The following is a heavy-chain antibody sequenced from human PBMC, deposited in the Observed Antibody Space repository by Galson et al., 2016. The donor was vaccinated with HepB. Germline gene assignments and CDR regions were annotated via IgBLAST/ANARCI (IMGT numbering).Heavy chain of an antibody. CDR1: GFTFNSYG. Sequence: SLRLSCAASGFTFNSYGIHWVRQAPGKGLGWVAVIWYDGSNKYYADSVKGRFTVSRDNSKNTLYLQVNSLRAEDTAVYYCARDLGYGGNPHLRRFYYYAMDVWGQGTTVTVSS. J-gene: IGHJ6*02. CDR2: IWYDGSNK. V-gene: IGHV3-33*01. D-gene: IGHD4-23*01. CDR3: ARDLGYGGNPHLRRFYYYAMDV.